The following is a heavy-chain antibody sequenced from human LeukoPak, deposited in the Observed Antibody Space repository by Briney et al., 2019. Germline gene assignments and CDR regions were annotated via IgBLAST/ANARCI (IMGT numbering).Heavy chain of an antibody. D-gene: IGHD3-10*01. CDR2: IYTSGST. CDR1: GGSISSGSYY. CDR3: ARGPNFRGYYYYMDV. J-gene: IGHJ6*03. Sequence: MPSETLSLTCTVSGGSISSGSYYWSWIRQPAGKGLEWIGRIYTSGSTNYNPSLKSRVTISVDTSKNQFSLKLSSVTAADTAVYYCARGPNFRGYYYYMDVWGKGTTVTVSS. V-gene: IGHV4-61*02.